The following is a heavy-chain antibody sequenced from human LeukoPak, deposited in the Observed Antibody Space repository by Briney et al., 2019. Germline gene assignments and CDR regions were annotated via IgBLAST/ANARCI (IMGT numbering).Heavy chain of an antibody. D-gene: IGHD4/OR15-4a*01. Sequence: ASVKVSCKVSGYTLTELSMHWVRQAPGKGLEWMGGFDPEDGETIYAQKFQGRVTMTEDTSTDTAYMELSSLRSEDTAVYYCARDHDYGGRTATFDYWGQGTLVTVSS. J-gene: IGHJ4*02. V-gene: IGHV1-24*01. CDR2: FDPEDGET. CDR1: GYTLTELS. CDR3: ARDHDYGGRTATFDY.